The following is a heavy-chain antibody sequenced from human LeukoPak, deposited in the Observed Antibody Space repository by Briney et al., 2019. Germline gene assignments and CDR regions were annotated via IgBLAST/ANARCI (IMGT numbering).Heavy chain of an antibody. CDR3: ARRRVDILTYNWFDP. CDR2: IYYSGST. J-gene: IGHJ5*02. D-gene: IGHD3-9*01. V-gene: IGHV4-59*08. Sequence: SETLSLTCTDSGGSISSYYWSWIRQPPGKGLEWIGYIYYSGSTNYNPSLKSRVTISVDTSKNQFSLKLSSVTAADTAVYYCARRRVDILTYNWFDPWGQGTLVTVSS. CDR1: GGSISSYY.